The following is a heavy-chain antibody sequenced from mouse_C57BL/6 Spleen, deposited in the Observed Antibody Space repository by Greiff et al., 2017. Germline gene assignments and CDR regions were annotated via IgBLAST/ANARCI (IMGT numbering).Heavy chain of an antibody. J-gene: IGHJ3*01. Sequence: QVQLQQSGAELVRPGASVTLSCKASGYTFTDYEMHWVKQTPVHGLEWIGAIDPETGGTAYNQKFKGKAILTADKSSSTAYMELRSLTSADSAVYYCTREANYDYDTWFAYWGQGTLVTVSA. D-gene: IGHD2-4*01. CDR2: IDPETGGT. V-gene: IGHV1-15*01. CDR3: TREANYDYDTWFAY. CDR1: GYTFTDYE.